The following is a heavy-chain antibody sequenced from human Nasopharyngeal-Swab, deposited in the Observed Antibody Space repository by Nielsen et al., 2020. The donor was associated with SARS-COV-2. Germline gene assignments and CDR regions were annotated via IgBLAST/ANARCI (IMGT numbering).Heavy chain of an antibody. V-gene: IGHV3-21*01. Sequence: GESLKISCAAPGFTFSSYSMNWVRQAPGKGLEWVSSISSSSSYIYYADSVKGRFTISRDNSKNTLYLQMNSLRAEDTAVYYCAREGDIAVADYWGQGTLVTVSS. CDR2: ISSSSSYI. J-gene: IGHJ4*02. CDR3: AREGDIAVADY. D-gene: IGHD6-19*01. CDR1: GFTFSSYS.